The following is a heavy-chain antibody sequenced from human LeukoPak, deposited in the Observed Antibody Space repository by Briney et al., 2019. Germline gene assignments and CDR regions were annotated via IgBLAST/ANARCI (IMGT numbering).Heavy chain of an antibody. Sequence: SETLSLTCTVSGGSISTYYWSWIRQPPGKGLEWIGYIHYSGTTNYNPSLKNRVTISLDTSKNQFSLNLSSVTDADTAVYYCARMGGYSGYATHWGQGTLVTVSS. CDR1: GGSISTYY. CDR3: ARMGGYSGYATH. J-gene: IGHJ4*02. D-gene: IGHD5-12*01. V-gene: IGHV4-59*08. CDR2: IHYSGTT.